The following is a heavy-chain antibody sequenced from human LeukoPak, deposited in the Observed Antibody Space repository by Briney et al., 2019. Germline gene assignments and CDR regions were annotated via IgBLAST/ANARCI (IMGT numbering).Heavy chain of an antibody. CDR1: GFTFSSYS. CDR3: ARGAQNVAAADNWFDP. J-gene: IGHJ5*02. D-gene: IGHD6-13*01. CDR2: ISTSSSYI. V-gene: IGHV3-21*01. Sequence: PGGSLRLSCAASGFTFSSYSMDLVRQAPGKGLEWVSSISTSSSYIYYADSVKGRFTISRDNTKKSLYLEMNSLRAGDTAVYYCARGAQNVAAADNWFDPWGQGTLVTVSS.